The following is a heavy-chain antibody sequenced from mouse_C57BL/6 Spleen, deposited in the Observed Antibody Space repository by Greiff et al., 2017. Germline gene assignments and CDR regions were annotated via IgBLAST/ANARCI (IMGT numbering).Heavy chain of an antibody. CDR2: IYPGNSDT. Sequence: VQLQQSGTVLARPGASVKMSCKTSGYTFTSYWMHWVKQRPGQGLEWIGAIYPGNSDTSYNQKFKGKAKLTAVTSASTAYMELSSLTNEDSAGYYCTRGPLDYDPLDYWGQGTTLTVSS. J-gene: IGHJ2*01. D-gene: IGHD2-4*01. CDR1: GYTFTSYW. CDR3: TRGPLDYDPLDY. V-gene: IGHV1-5*01.